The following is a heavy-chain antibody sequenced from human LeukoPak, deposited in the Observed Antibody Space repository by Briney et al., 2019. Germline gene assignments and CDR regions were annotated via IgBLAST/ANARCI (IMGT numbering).Heavy chain of an antibody. Sequence: ASVKVSCKASGYAFTGYNMHWVRQAPGQGLEWMGWISGYNGNTIYAQKLQGRVTMTTDTSTSTAYMELRSLRSDDTAVYYCARVPWGSYRYTFDYWGQGTLVTVSS. J-gene: IGHJ4*02. V-gene: IGHV1-18*04. CDR3: ARVPWGSYRYTFDY. D-gene: IGHD3-16*02. CDR1: GYAFTGYN. CDR2: ISGYNGNT.